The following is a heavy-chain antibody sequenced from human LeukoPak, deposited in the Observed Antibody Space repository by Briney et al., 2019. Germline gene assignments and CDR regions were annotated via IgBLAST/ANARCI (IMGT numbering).Heavy chain of an antibody. CDR2: ISGSSSTI. D-gene: IGHD3-22*01. CDR1: GFTFNSYS. CDR3: TRDDSSGYYYRILGY. Sequence: GGSLRLSCAASGFTFNSYSMNWVSQAPGKGLEWVSYISGSSSTIYYADSVKGRFTISGDNAKNSLYLQMNSLRAEDTAVYYCTRDDSSGYYYRILGYWGQGTLVTVSS. V-gene: IGHV3-48*01. J-gene: IGHJ4*02.